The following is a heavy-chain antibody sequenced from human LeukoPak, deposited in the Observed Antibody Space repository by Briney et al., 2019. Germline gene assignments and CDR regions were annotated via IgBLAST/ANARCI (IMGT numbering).Heavy chain of an antibody. CDR3: ARGPDYYDSSGRGANWFDP. CDR1: GGSISSGGYS. V-gene: IGHV4-31*11. J-gene: IGHJ5*02. CDR2: IYYSGST. D-gene: IGHD3-22*01. Sequence: SETLSLTCAVSGGSISSGGYSWSWIRQPPGKGLEWIGYIYYSGSTYYNPSLKSRVTISVDTSKNQFSLKLSSVTAADTAVYYCARGPDYYDSSGRGANWFDPWGQGTLVTVSS.